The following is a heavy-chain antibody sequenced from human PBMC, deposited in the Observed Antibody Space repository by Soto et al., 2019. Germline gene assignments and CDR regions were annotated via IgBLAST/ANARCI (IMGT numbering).Heavy chain of an antibody. D-gene: IGHD6-19*01. CDR1: GFTFSSYW. V-gene: IGHV3-74*01. CDR2: INSDGSTT. CDR3: VRSGGWPDY. J-gene: IGHJ4*02. Sequence: GGSLRLSCAASGFTFSSYWMHWVRQAPGKGLVWVSHINSDGSTTNYADSVKGRFTISRDNAKNTLYLQMNSLRAEDTAVYYCVRSGGWPDYWGQGTLVTVSS.